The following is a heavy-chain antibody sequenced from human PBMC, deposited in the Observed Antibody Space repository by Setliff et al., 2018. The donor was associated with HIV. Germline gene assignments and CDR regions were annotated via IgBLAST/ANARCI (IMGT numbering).Heavy chain of an antibody. V-gene: IGHV1-18*01. CDR3: ARLGSGWSDSYYYAMDI. CDR1: GYTFTTYG. D-gene: IGHD6-19*01. J-gene: IGHJ6*02. CDR2: ISPNFGHT. Sequence: GASVKVSCKASGYTFTTYGISWVRQAPGHGLEWMGWISPNFGHTNYAQNFLGGVTMTIDTSTSRAYMELRSLRSDDTAVYFCARLGSGWSDSYYYAMDIWGQGTTVTVSS.